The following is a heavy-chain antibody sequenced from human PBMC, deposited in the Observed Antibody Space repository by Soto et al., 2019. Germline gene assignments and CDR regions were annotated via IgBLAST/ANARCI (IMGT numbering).Heavy chain of an antibody. CDR1: GGSISRSNYY. CDR3: ASPTTGFGHKFTY. V-gene: IGHV4-39*01. J-gene: IGHJ4*02. CDR2: VSYSGMT. D-gene: IGHD3-9*01. Sequence: QLQLQESGPGLVKPSETLSLTCAVSGGSISRSNYYWGWIRQPPGEGLEWVATVSYSGMTFYNPSLNGRVTISMDASKNQVFLQLTSGTAADSDLYFCASPTTGFGHKFTYWGQGILVTVSS.